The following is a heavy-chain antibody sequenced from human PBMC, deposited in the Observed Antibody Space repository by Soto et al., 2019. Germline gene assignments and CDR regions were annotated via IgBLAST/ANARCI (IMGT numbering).Heavy chain of an antibody. CDR3: ARVRRIAAAGTGWNWFDP. J-gene: IGHJ5*02. CDR1: GFTFSSYS. D-gene: IGHD6-13*01. V-gene: IGHV3-21*01. Sequence: TAGSLRLSCEASGFTFSSYSMTWVRQAPGKGLEWVSSISSSSSYIYYADSVKGRFTISRDNAKNSLYLQMNSLRAEDTAVYYCARVRRIAAAGTGWNWFDPWGQGTLVTVSS. CDR2: ISSSSSYI.